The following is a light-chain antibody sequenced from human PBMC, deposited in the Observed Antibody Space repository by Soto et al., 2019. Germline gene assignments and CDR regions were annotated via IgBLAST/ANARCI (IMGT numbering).Light chain of an antibody. CDR3: QKRSNWHPT. Sequence: ELVTTQSPATLSLPPGERANLSCRASQSVSSSYLAWYQQKPGQDTRLIIYGESSRATGIPDRFSGSGSGTDFTLTISRLEPEDFAVYYCQKRSNWHPTFGQGTRLEIK. CDR1: QSVSSSY. J-gene: IGKJ5*01. V-gene: IGKV3D-20*02. CDR2: GES.